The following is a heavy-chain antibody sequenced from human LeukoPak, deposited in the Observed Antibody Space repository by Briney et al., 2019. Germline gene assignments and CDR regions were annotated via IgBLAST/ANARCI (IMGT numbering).Heavy chain of an antibody. Sequence: SMKVSCKASGGTFSSYAISWVRQAPGQGLEWMGGIIPIFGTANYAQKFQGRVTITADESTSTAYMELSSLRSEDTAVYYCARVTYYDLWSGYDYFDYWGQGILVTVSS. CDR2: IIPIFGTA. CDR3: ARVTYYDLWSGYDYFDY. CDR1: GGTFSSYA. V-gene: IGHV1-69*13. J-gene: IGHJ4*02. D-gene: IGHD3-3*01.